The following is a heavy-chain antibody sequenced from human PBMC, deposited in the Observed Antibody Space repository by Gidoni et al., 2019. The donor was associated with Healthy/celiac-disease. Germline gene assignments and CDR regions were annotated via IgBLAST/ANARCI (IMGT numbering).Heavy chain of an antibody. J-gene: IGHJ4*02. CDR3: TRAGGRGRVAGTKANYFDY. CDR2: IRSKAYGGTT. Sequence: EVQLVESGGGLVKPGRSLRLPCTASGFTFGDYAMTWFRQAPGKGLEWVGFIRSKAYGGTTEYAASVKGRFTISRDDSKSIAYLQMNSLKTEDTAVYYCTRAGGRGRVAGTKANYFDYWGQGTLVTVSS. CDR1: GFTFGDYA. V-gene: IGHV3-49*05. D-gene: IGHD6-19*01.